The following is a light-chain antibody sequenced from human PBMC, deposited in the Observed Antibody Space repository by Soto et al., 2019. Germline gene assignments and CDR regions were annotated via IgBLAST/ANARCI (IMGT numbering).Light chain of an antibody. CDR3: QQYNSYPWT. Sequence: IQLTQSPSSLSASVGATVTITCRASQGISSYLAWYQQKPGKAPKLLIYAASTLYGGVPSRFSGSGSGTEFTLTITSLQPDDVATYYCQQYNSYPWTFGQGTKVDIK. CDR1: QGISSY. CDR2: AAS. V-gene: IGKV1-9*01. J-gene: IGKJ1*01.